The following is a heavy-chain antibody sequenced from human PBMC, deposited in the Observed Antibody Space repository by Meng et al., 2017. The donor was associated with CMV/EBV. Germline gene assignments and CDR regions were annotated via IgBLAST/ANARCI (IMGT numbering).Heavy chain of an antibody. CDR2: ISSSSSYI. CDR1: GFTFSSYS. D-gene: IGHD6-19*01. V-gene: IGHV3-21*01. Sequence: GASLKISCAASGFTFSSYSMNWVRPAPGKGLEWVSSISSSSSYIYYADSVKGRFTISRDNAKNSLYLQMNSLRDEDTAVYYCARGYSSGWSYYFDYWGQGTLVTVSS. J-gene: IGHJ4*02. CDR3: ARGYSSGWSYYFDY.